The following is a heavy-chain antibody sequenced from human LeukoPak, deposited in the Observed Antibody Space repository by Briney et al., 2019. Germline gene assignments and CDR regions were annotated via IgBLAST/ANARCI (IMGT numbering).Heavy chain of an antibody. Sequence: APVKVSCKASGYTFTSYAMNWVRQAPGQGLEWMGWINPNSGGTNYAQKFQGRVTMTRDTSISTAYMELSSLRSEDTAVYYCARVRQQLSRKYYYYYMDVWGKGTTVTVSS. CDR1: GYTFTSYA. V-gene: IGHV1-2*02. D-gene: IGHD6-13*01. CDR3: ARVRQQLSRKYYYYYMDV. J-gene: IGHJ6*03. CDR2: INPNSGGT.